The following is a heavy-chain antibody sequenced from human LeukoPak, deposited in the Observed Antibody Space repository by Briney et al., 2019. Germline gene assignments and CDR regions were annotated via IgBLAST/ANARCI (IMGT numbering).Heavy chain of an antibody. CDR1: GYTFTSYG. CDR3: ARVEGFGYSSSWYFDY. J-gene: IGHJ4*02. CDR2: ISAYNGNT. V-gene: IGHV1-18*01. Sequence: ASVKVSCKASGYTFTSYGISWVRQAPGQGLEWMGWISAYNGNTNYAQKLQGRVTMTTDTSTSTAYMELRSLRSDDTAVYYCARVEGFGYSSSWYFDYWGQGTLVTVSS. D-gene: IGHD6-13*01.